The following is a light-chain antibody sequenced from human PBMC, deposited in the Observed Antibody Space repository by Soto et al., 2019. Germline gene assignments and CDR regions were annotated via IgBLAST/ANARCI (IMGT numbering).Light chain of an antibody. V-gene: IGKV3-15*01. J-gene: IGKJ4*01. CDR3: QQYNNWPPVLT. CDR2: DAS. Sequence: EIVLTQSPATLSVSPGERATLSCRASQSVSSNLAWYQQKPGQAPRLLIYDASTRATGLPPRFSGSGSGTEFTLTISSLQSEDFAVYYCQQYNNWPPVLTFGGGTKVEIK. CDR1: QSVSSN.